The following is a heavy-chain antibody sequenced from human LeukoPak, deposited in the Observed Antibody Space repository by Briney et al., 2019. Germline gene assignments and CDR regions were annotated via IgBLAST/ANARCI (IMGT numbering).Heavy chain of an antibody. CDR1: GGSISSYY. CDR2: IYYSGST. Sequence: SGTLSLTCTVSGGSISSYYWSWIRQPPGKGLEWIGYIYYSGSTNYNPSLKSRVTISVDTSKNQFSLKLSSVTAADTAVYYCARGVTMVRGYNWFDPWGQGTLVTVSS. J-gene: IGHJ5*02. V-gene: IGHV4-59*01. D-gene: IGHD3-10*01. CDR3: ARGVTMVRGYNWFDP.